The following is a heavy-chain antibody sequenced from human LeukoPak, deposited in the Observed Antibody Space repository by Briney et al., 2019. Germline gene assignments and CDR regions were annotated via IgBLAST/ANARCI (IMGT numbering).Heavy chain of an antibody. D-gene: IGHD4-17*01. Sequence: SQTLSLTCTVSGGSISSGGYYWSWIRQHPGKGLEWIGYIYYSGSTYYNPSLKSQVTISVDTSKNQFSLKLSSVTAADTAVYYCARVEAGDYGYYYYYMDVWGKGTTVTVSS. CDR2: IYYSGST. CDR1: GGSISSGGYY. J-gene: IGHJ6*03. V-gene: IGHV4-31*01. CDR3: ARVEAGDYGYYYYYMDV.